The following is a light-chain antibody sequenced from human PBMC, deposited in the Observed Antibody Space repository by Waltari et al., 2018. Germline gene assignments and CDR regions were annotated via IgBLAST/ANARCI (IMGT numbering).Light chain of an antibody. V-gene: IGKV3-20*01. Sequence: EIVLTQSPGTLSLSPRERATLSCRASQSLSIYLAWYQQKPGRAPRLLIHHASSRATGVPDRFSGSGSGTDFSLTISRLEPEDFAVYYCQHYVSLPVTFGQGTKVEIK. CDR2: HAS. CDR1: QSLSIY. J-gene: IGKJ1*01. CDR3: QHYVSLPVT.